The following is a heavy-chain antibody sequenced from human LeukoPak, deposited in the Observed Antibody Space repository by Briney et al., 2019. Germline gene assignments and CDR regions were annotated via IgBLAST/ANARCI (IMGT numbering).Heavy chain of an antibody. V-gene: IGHV1-8*01. D-gene: IGHD6-13*01. CDR2: MNPNSGNT. Sequence: ASVKVSCKASGYTFTSYDINWVRQATGQGLEWMGWMNPNSGNTGYAQKFQGRVTMTRNTSISTAYMELSSLRSEDTAVYYCARVGSSSWPNNWFDPWGQGTLVTVSS. CDR3: ARVGSSSWPNNWFDP. CDR1: GYTFTSYD. J-gene: IGHJ5*02.